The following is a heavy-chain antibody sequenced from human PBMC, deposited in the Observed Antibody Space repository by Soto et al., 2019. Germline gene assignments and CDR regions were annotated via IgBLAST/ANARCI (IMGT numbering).Heavy chain of an antibody. CDR3: AKDMGEEQHNDAFDI. CDR2: ISWNSGSI. CDR1: GFTFDDYA. J-gene: IGHJ3*02. V-gene: IGHV3-9*01. Sequence: EVQLVESGGGLVQPGRSLRLSCAASGFTFDDYAMHWVRQAPGKGLEWVSGISWNSGSIGYPDSVKGRFTISRDNTKNSLYLQMNSLRAEDTALYYCAKDMGEEQHNDAFDIWGQGTMVTVSS. D-gene: IGHD6-13*01.